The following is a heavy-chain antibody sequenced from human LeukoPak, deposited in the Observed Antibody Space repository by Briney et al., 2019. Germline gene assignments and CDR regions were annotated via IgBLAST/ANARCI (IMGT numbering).Heavy chain of an antibody. J-gene: IGHJ4*02. V-gene: IGHV4-39*07. CDR2: IYYSGST. CDR1: GGSISSSSYY. Sequence: PSETLSLTCTVSGGSISSSSYYWGWIRQPPGKGLEWIGSIYYSGSTYYNPSLKSRVTISVDTSKNQFSLKLSSVTAADTAVYYCARDDYPGLDYWGQGTLVTVSS. CDR3: ARDDYPGLDY. D-gene: IGHD3-9*01.